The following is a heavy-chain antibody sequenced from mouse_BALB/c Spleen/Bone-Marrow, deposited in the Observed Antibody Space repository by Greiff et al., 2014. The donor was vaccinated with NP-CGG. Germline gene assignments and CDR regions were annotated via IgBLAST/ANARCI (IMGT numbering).Heavy chain of an antibody. J-gene: IGHJ1*01. CDR3: ARIYYDSHWYFDV. CDR2: ISYSGST. Sequence: EVQLQQSGPGLVKPSQTLSLTCSVTGDSITSGYWNWIRKFPGNKLEYMGYISYSGSTYYNPSLKSRISITRDTSKNQYYLQLNSVTTEDTATYYCARIYYDSHWYFDVWGAGTTVTVSS. CDR1: GDSITSGY. V-gene: IGHV3-8*02. D-gene: IGHD2-4*01.